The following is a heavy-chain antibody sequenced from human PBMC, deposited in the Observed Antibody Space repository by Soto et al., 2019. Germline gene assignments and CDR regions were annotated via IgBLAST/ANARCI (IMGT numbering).Heavy chain of an antibody. CDR1: GLTLSSYG. CDR3: AKDRSLVRGPMPY. Sequence: GSLRLYCAASGLTLSSYGMDWVRQAPGKGLEWVAVISYDGSNKYYADSVKGRFTISRDNSKNTLYLQMNSLRAEDTAVYYWAKDRSLVRGPMPYWGQGTLVTVSS. CDR2: ISYDGSNK. D-gene: IGHD3-10*01. J-gene: IGHJ4*02. V-gene: IGHV3-30*18.